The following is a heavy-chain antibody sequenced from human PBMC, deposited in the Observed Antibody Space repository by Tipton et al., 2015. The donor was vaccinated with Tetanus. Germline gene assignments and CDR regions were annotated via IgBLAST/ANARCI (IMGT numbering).Heavy chain of an antibody. J-gene: IGHJ5*02. CDR3: AKGRTLVRVCRQNINWFDP. V-gene: IGHV3-23*01. Sequence: SLRLSCAASGFTFSDFAMNWLRQSPLRGLEWVSGISGGGDEAHYADSVRGRFIISRDNSMNTSYLQMNSLRAEDTALYYCAKGRTLVRVCRQNINWFDPWGQGTLVTFSS. CDR1: GFTFSDFA. D-gene: IGHD5/OR15-5a*01. CDR2: ISGGGDEA.